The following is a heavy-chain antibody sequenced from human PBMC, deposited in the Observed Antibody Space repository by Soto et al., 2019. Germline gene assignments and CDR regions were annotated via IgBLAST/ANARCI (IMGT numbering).Heavy chain of an antibody. CDR3: ARWLDAGCHTYSRNGMGV. V-gene: IGHV1-2*02. D-gene: IGHD2-2*02. CDR2: MDPITGGT. CDR1: GYNMGAYY. Sequence: VPVKVARKGSGYNMGAYYTYCVRKAHKRGLEWVGLMDPITGGTDYEERLRDRVTMTRDTSINTAYMELRRLRSDGTAIYFCARWLDAGCHTYSRNGMGVWGQRTTRSVSS. J-gene: IGHJ6*01.